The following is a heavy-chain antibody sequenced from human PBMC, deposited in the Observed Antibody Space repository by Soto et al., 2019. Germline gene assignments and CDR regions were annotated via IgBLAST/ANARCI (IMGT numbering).Heavy chain of an antibody. J-gene: IGHJ5*02. CDR3: ARSSHKESWFDP. Sequence: PSETLSLTCTVSNGSISNFYWNWIRQSAGKGLEWIGRIHGSGSATYNPSLRSRVTMSVDTSKNQFSLKVNSVTGADTAVYYCARSSHKESWFDPWGQGTLVTVPS. CDR2: IHGSGSA. D-gene: IGHD6-13*01. V-gene: IGHV4-4*07. CDR1: NGSISNFY.